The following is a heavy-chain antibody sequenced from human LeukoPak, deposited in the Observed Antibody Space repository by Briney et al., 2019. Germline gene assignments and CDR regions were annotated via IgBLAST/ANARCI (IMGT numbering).Heavy chain of an antibody. CDR2: ITDDSKTM. V-gene: IGHV3-48*04. CDR3: VARGGWARFDY. Sequence: GGSLRLSCVASGFTFDTYSMNWIRQAPGKGLEWTSYITDDSKTMYYADSVKGRFTISRDNAKNALYLQMNSLRGEDTAVYYCVARGGWARFDYWGQGTLVTVSS. CDR1: GFTFDTYS. D-gene: IGHD6-19*01. J-gene: IGHJ4*02.